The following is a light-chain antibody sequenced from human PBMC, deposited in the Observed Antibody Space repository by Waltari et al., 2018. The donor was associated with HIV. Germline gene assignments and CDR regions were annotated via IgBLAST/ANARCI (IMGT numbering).Light chain of an antibody. Sequence: QSVLTHPPSASGTPGPRLTIPCSGSSSNIGSNYVHWYQQPPGTTPKLLIYRNNQRPSGVPDRFSGSKSGTSAFLAISGLRSEHEADYYCAAWDDSLRGVVFGGGTKLTVL. J-gene: IGLJ2*01. V-gene: IGLV1-47*01. CDR1: SSNIGSNY. CDR3: AAWDDSLRGVV. CDR2: RNN.